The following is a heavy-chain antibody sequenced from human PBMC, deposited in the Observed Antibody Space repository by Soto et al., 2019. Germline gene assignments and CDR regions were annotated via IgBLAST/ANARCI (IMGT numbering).Heavy chain of an antibody. CDR3: ATRVPHVEPARFDP. Sequence: SVKVSCKASGGTFSSYTISWVRKAPGQGLEWMGRIIPILGIANYAQKFQGRVTITADKSTSTAYMELSSLRSEDTAVYYCATRVPHVEPARFDPWGQGTLVTVSS. CDR2: IIPILGIA. J-gene: IGHJ5*02. CDR1: GGTFSSYT. V-gene: IGHV1-69*02.